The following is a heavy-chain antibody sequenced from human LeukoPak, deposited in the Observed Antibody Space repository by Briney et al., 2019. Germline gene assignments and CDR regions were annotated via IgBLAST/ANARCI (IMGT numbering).Heavy chain of an antibody. D-gene: IGHD1-1*01. CDR3: VENDGRFDAFDI. V-gene: IGHV3-7*01. CDR2: IKQDGSEK. CDR1: GFTFSSYW. Sequence: GGSLRLSCAASGFTFSSYWMSWVRQAPGKGLEWVANIKQDGSEKYYVDSVKGRFTISRDNAKNSLYLQMNSLRAEDTAVYYCVENDGRFDAFDIWGQGTMVTVSS. J-gene: IGHJ3*02.